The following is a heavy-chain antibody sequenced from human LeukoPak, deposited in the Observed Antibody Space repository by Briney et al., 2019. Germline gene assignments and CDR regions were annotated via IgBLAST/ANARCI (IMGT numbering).Heavy chain of an antibody. CDR1: GYTFTIYY. J-gene: IGHJ4*02. V-gene: IGHV1-46*01. CDR3: ARAVVVVTAIDY. D-gene: IGHD2-21*02. CDR2: INPSGGST. Sequence: ASVKVSCKASGYTFTIYYMHWVRQAPGQGLEGMGIINPSGGSTSYAQKFQGRVTMTRDTSTSTVYIELSSLRSEDTAVYYCARAVVVVTAIDYWGQGTLVTVSS.